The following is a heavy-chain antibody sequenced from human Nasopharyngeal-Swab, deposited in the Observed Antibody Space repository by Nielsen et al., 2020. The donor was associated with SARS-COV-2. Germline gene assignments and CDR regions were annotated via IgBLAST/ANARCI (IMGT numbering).Heavy chain of an antibody. V-gene: IGHV3-48*03. J-gene: IGHJ6*02. CDR2: ISSSGSTI. CDR3: ARDEGARVLWFGELSTYYYYGMDV. Sequence: VRQAPGKGLEWVSYISSSGSTIYYADSVKGRFTISRDNAKNSLYLQMNSLRAEDTAVYYCARDEGARVLWFGELSTYYYYGMDVWGQGTTVTVYS. D-gene: IGHD3-10*01.